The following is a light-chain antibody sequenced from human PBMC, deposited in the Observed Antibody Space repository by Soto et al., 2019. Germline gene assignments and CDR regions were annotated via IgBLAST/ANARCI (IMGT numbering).Light chain of an antibody. CDR1: SIDVGGYIF. J-gene: IGLJ1*01. V-gene: IGLV2-8*01. CDR3: VSFAGGTYV. CDR2: DVN. Sequence: ALTQPPSASGSPGQSVTISCTGTSIDVGGYIFVSWYQQHPGKVPKLIIYDVNKRPSGVPDRFSGSKYGNTASLTVSGLQAEDEGDYYCVSFAGGTYVFXTGTKVTVL.